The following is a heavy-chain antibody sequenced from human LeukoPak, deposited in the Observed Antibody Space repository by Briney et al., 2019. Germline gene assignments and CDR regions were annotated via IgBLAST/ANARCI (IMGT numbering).Heavy chain of an antibody. CDR2: INHSGST. CDR3: ARKRYCSGGSCYSSEYFQH. D-gene: IGHD2-15*01. V-gene: IGHV4-34*01. CDR1: GGSFSGYY. Sequence: SETLSLTCAVYGGSFSGYYWSWIRQPPGKGLGWIGEINHSGSTNYNPSLKSRVTISVDTSKNQFSLKLSSVTAADTAVYYCARKRYCSGGSCYSSEYFQHWGQGTLVTVSS. J-gene: IGHJ1*01.